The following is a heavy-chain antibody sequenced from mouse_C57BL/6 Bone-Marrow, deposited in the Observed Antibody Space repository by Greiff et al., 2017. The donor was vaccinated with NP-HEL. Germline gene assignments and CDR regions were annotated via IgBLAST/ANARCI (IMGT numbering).Heavy chain of an antibody. CDR3: ARGDYGSSRFGYAMDY. V-gene: IGHV1-80*01. Sequence: VQLQQSGAELVKPGASVKISCKASGYAFSSYWMNWVKERPGQGLAWIGQIYPGDGDTKYNGKFKGKATLTADKSSSTAYMQVSSLTSEDSAVYFCARGDYGSSRFGYAMDYWGQGTSVTVSS. CDR2: IYPGDGDT. CDR1: GYAFSSYW. J-gene: IGHJ4*01. D-gene: IGHD1-1*01.